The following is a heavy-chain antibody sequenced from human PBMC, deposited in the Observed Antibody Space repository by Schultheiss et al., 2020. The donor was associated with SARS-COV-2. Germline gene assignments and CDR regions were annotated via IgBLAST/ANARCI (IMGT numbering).Heavy chain of an antibody. CDR3: ARDDRSYHGSGSFDY. CDR1: GGSISDSTYY. V-gene: IGHV4-39*07. Sequence: SETLSLTCTVSGGSISDSTYYWAWVRQPPGKGLEWIGSIYYSGSTYYNPSLKSRVTISVDTSKNQFSLKLSSVTAADTAVYYCARDDRSYHGSGSFDYWGQGTLVTVSS. CDR2: IYYSGST. D-gene: IGHD3-10*01. J-gene: IGHJ4*02.